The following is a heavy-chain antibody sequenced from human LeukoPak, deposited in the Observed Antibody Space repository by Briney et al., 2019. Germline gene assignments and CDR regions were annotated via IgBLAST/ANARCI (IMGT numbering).Heavy chain of an antibody. D-gene: IGHD6-13*01. CDR1: GFTVSSNY. J-gene: IGHJ6*04. CDR2: IYSGGRT. CDR3: AREGIPGPKDV. V-gene: IGHV3-53*01. Sequence: GGSLRLSCAASGFTVSSNYMSWVRQAPGKGLEWVSVIYSGGRTYYTDSVKGRFTISRDNAKSSLYLQMNSLIVEDTAVYYCAREGIPGPKDVWGKGTTVTVSS.